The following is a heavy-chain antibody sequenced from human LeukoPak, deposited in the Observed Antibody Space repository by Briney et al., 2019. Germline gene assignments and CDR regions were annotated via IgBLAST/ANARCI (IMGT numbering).Heavy chain of an antibody. V-gene: IGHV3-7*03. Sequence: GGSLRLSCAAFGFTFNSYWMSWVRQAPGKGLEWVANIKQDGSEKYYVDSVKGRFTISRDNAKNSLHLQMNSLRAEDTAVYYCAGANYYDSSSYSQFDYWGQGTQVTVSS. CDR1: GFTFNSYW. J-gene: IGHJ4*02. D-gene: IGHD3-22*01. CDR2: IKQDGSEK. CDR3: AGANYYDSSSYSQFDY.